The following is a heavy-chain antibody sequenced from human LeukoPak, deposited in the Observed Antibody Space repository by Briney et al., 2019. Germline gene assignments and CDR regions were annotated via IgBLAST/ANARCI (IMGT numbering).Heavy chain of an antibody. V-gene: IGHV4-59*07. CDR1: GGSISSYY. Sequence: PSDTLSLTCTVSGGSISSYYWSWIRQPPGKGLEWIGLVYYSGITSYNPSLKSRVTISVDTSKNHFSLMLTSVTAADTAVYYCVRRYNSGPYYFDYWGQGTLVTVSS. CDR3: VRRYNSGPYYFDY. J-gene: IGHJ4*02. CDR2: VYYSGIT. D-gene: IGHD5-18*01.